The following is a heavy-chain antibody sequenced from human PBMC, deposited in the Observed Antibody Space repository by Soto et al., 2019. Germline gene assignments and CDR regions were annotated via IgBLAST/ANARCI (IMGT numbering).Heavy chain of an antibody. CDR3: AKDQYYYDSSGYHQLHYYYGMDV. J-gene: IGHJ6*02. Sequence: QVQLVESGGGVVQPGRSLRLSCAASGFTFSSYGMHWVRQAPGKGLEWVAVISYDGSNKYYADSVKGRFTISRDNSKNTLYLQMNSLRAEDTAVYYCAKDQYYYDSSGYHQLHYYYGMDVWGQGTTVTVSS. CDR1: GFTFSSYG. D-gene: IGHD3-22*01. V-gene: IGHV3-30*18. CDR2: ISYDGSNK.